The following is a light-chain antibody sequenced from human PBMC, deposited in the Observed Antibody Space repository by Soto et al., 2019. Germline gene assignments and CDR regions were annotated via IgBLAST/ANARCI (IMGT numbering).Light chain of an antibody. Sequence: QSVLAQPPSASGSPGQSVTISCTGTSSDIGAYIYVSWYQQHPDKAPKLMISEVSRRPSGVPERFSGSKSGNTASLTVSGLQADDEAHYYCSSYAGSNNVVFGTGTKV. CDR2: EVS. V-gene: IGLV2-8*01. CDR3: SSYAGSNNVV. CDR1: SSDIGAYIY. J-gene: IGLJ1*01.